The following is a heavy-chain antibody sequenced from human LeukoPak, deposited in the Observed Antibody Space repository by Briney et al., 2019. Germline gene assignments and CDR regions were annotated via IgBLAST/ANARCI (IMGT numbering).Heavy chain of an antibody. CDR2: IYHSGST. J-gene: IGHJ4*02. Sequence: PSQTLSLTCAVSGGSISSGGYSWSWIRQPPGKGLEWIGYIYHSGSTYYNPSLKSRVTISVDRSKNQFSLKLSSVTAADTAVYYCARSPIRYYYDSSGYYYFDYWGQGTLVTVSS. V-gene: IGHV4-30-2*01. CDR1: GGSISSGGYS. D-gene: IGHD3-22*01. CDR3: ARSPIRYYYDSSGYYYFDY.